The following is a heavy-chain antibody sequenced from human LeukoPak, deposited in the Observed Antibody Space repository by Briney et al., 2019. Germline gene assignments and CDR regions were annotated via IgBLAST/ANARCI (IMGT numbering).Heavy chain of an antibody. J-gene: IGHJ4*02. CDR3: ARGMSPLPSLYDSSGYAPDS. CDR2: IFYSGST. D-gene: IGHD3-22*01. CDR1: GGSVSRNY. V-gene: IGHV4-59*02. Sequence: SETLSLTCTVPGGSVSRNYWTWIRQAPGKGLEWIGYIFYSGSTNYNPSLKSRVTISVDTSNNHVSLKLDSVTAADTAMYYCARGMSPLPSLYDSSGYAPDSWGQGTLVTVSS.